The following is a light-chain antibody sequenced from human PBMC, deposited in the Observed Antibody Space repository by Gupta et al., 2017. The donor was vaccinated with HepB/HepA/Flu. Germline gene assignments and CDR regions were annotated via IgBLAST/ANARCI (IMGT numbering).Light chain of an antibody. CDR1: QSISSW. J-gene: IGKJ1*01. CDR2: KAS. V-gene: IGKV1-5*03. CDR3: QQYNSYPLT. Sequence: DIKMTQSPSTLSASVGDRVTITCRARQSISSWLAWYQQKPGKASKLLIYKASSLESGVPSRFSGSGSGTEFTLTINSLQPGDFATYYCQQYNSYPLTFGQGTKVEIK.